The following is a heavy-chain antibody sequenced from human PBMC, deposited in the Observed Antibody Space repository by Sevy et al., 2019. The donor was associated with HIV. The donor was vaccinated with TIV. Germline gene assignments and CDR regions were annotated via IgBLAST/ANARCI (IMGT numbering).Heavy chain of an antibody. CDR3: AKEAAPKPVYYDSSGYHFDY. V-gene: IGHV3-30*18. Sequence: GGSLRLSCAASVFTFSSYGMHWVRQAPGKGLEWVAVISYDGSNKYYADSVKGRFTISRDNSKNTLYLQMNSLRAEDTAVYYCAKEAAPKPVYYDSSGYHFDYWGQGTLVTVSS. D-gene: IGHD3-22*01. J-gene: IGHJ4*02. CDR1: VFTFSSYG. CDR2: ISYDGSNK.